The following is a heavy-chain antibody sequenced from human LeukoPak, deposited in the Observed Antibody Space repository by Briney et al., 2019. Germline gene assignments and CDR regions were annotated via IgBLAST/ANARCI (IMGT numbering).Heavy chain of an antibody. CDR2: INPNGGST. CDR3: ARRAPAGRCFDF. CDR1: GYSFISHY. V-gene: IGHV1-46*01. J-gene: IGHJ4*02. Sequence: ASVTVSCTASGYSFISHYIHWVRQAPGQGLEWMGIINPNGGSTTYAQKFQGRVTMTSDTSTRTVYMELSSLRSEDTAVFYCARRAPAGRCFDFWGQGTLLTVSS. D-gene: IGHD6-13*01.